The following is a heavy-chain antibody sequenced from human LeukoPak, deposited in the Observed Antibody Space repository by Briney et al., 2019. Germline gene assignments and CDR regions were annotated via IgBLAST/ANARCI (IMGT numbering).Heavy chain of an antibody. CDR2: IYYSGST. CDR1: GGSISSYY. CDR3: ARARYSYGAYYFDY. J-gene: IGHJ4*02. V-gene: IGHV4-59*01. D-gene: IGHD5-18*01. Sequence: SETLSLTCTVSGGSISSYYWSWIRQPPGEGLEWIGYIYYSGSTNYNPSLKSRVTISVDTSKNQFSLKLSSVTAADTAVYYCARARYSYGAYYFDYWGQGTLVTVSS.